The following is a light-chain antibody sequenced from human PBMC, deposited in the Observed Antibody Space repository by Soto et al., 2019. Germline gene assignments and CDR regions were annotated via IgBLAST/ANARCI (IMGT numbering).Light chain of an antibody. CDR1: QSNSSW. Sequence: DIQMTQSPSPLSASVGDRVTITCRASQSNSSWLAWYQHKPGKAPKLLIYKASSLESVVPSRFSGSGSGTEFTLTISSLQPDDFSTYYCQQYNSYPWTFGQGTKVEIK. V-gene: IGKV1-5*03. J-gene: IGKJ1*01. CDR2: KAS. CDR3: QQYNSYPWT.